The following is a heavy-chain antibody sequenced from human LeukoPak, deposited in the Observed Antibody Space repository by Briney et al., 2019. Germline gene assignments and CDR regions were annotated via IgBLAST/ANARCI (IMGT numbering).Heavy chain of an antibody. Sequence: GGSLRLSCAASGFTFRRTAMSWVRQAPGKGLQWVATIGGSGVGTYYAASVKGRLNISRDNSKNTLYLQMNSLRTEDTAIYYCAKDANYLRSGSFFIPFDYWGQGTLVTVHS. CDR2: IGGSGVGT. V-gene: IGHV3-23*01. CDR1: GFTFRRTA. D-gene: IGHD4/OR15-4a*01. J-gene: IGHJ4*02. CDR3: AKDANYLRSGSFFIPFDY.